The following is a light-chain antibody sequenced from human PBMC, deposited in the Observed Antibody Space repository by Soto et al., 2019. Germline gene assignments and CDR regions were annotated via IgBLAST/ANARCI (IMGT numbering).Light chain of an antibody. CDR2: DAS. V-gene: IGKV3D-20*02. J-gene: IGKJ5*01. CDR3: QQRQYWPPIT. CDR1: QSVSSSY. Sequence: EIVLTQSPGTLSLSPGERSTLSCMSSQSVSSSYLAWYQQKPGQAPRLLIYDASSRATGIPDRFSGSGSGTDFTLTISRLEPEDFAVYYCQQRQYWPPITFGQGTRLEIK.